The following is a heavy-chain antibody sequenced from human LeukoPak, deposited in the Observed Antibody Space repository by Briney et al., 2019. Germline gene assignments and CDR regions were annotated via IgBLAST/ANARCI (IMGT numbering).Heavy chain of an antibody. V-gene: IGHV1-69*13. CDR3: ATNEAAAGPYYYYGMDV. CDR2: IIPIFGTA. Sequence: SVKVSCKASGGTFSSYAISWVRQAPGQGLEWMGGIIPIFGTANYAQKFQGRVTITADESTSTAYMELSSLRSEDTAVYYCATNEAAAGPYYYYGMDVWGQGTTVTVSS. J-gene: IGHJ6*02. D-gene: IGHD6-13*01. CDR1: GGTFSSYA.